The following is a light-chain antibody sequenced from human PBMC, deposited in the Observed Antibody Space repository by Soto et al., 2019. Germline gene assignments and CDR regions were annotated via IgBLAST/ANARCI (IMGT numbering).Light chain of an antibody. CDR2: GAS. J-gene: IGKJ5*01. Sequence: EIELTQSPGTLSLSPGERAPLSSRASQSVRRSSLAWYQQKPGKAPRLLIFGASSRDTGIQDRFSGSGSGTEFTLTIRRLEPEDFAVYYCQQYAGSSTFGQGTRLEIK. CDR1: QSVRRSS. V-gene: IGKV3-20*01. CDR3: QQYAGSST.